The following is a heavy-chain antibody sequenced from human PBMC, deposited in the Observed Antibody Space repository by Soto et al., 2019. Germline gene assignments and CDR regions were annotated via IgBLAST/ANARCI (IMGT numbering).Heavy chain of an antibody. Sequence: ASVKVSCKASGGTFSSYTISWVRQAPGQGLEWMGRIIPILGIANYAQKFQGRFTISRDNSKNTLNLQMNSLRADDTAVYYCGKALGELSPESYDYWGQGTLVTVSS. J-gene: IGHJ4*02. CDR1: GGTFSSYT. CDR3: GKALGELSPESYDY. CDR2: IIPILGIA. V-gene: IGHV1-69*02. D-gene: IGHD3-16*02.